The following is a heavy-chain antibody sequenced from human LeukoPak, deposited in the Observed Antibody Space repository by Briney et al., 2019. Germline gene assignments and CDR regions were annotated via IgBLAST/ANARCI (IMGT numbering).Heavy chain of an antibody. CDR2: ISYDGSDK. D-gene: IGHD6-25*01. J-gene: IGHJ6*02. CDR3: ARDLSGTMDV. Sequence: GRSLRLSCAASGFTFSTYDMHWVRQAPGKGLEWVAIISYDGSDKYYADSVKGRFTISRDDAKNTLYLQMNSLRAEDTAVYYCARDLSGTMDVWGQGTTVTVSS. CDR1: GFTFSTYD. V-gene: IGHV3-30*03.